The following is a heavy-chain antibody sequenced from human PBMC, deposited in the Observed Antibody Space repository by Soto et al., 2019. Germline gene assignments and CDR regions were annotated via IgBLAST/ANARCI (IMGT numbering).Heavy chain of an antibody. CDR3: ARDKTYGGNSNWFDP. D-gene: IGHD4-17*01. V-gene: IGHV1-18*01. Sequence: ASVKVSCKASGYTFTSYGISWVRQAPGQGLEWMGWISAYNGTANYAQKFQGRVTITADESTSTACMELSSLRSEDTAVYYCARDKTYGGNSNWFDPWGQGNLVPVSS. CDR1: GYTFTSYG. J-gene: IGHJ5*02. CDR2: ISAYNGTA.